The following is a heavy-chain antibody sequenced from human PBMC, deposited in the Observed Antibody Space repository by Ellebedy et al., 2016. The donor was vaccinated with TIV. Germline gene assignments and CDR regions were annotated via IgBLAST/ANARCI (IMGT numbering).Heavy chain of an antibody. J-gene: IGHJ5*02. CDR3: ARRERA. CDR2: IWYDGSNK. D-gene: IGHD1-1*01. CDR1: GFTFSSYG. V-gene: IGHV3-33*01. Sequence: GESLKISCAASGFTFSSYGMHWVRQAPGKGLEWVAVIWYDGSNKYYADSVKGRFTISRDNAKNSLYLQMNSLRAEDTAVYYCARRERAWGQGTLVTVSS.